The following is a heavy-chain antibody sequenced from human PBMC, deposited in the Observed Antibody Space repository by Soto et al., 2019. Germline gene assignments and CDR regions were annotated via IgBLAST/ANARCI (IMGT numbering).Heavy chain of an antibody. CDR3: ASMVGAIKGYDY. D-gene: IGHD1-26*01. J-gene: IGHJ4*02. CDR1: GYTFTSYG. Sequence: ASVKVSCKASGYTFTSYGISWVRQAPGQGLEWMGWISAYNGNTNYAQKFQGRVTITADESTSTAYMELSSLRSEDTAVYYCASMVGAIKGYDYWGQGTLVTVSS. CDR2: ISAYNGNT. V-gene: IGHV1-18*01.